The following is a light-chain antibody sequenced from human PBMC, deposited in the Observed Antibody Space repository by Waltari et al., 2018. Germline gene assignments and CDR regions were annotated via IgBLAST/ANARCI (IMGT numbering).Light chain of an antibody. CDR2: HAS. CDR1: QRVSMY. Sequence: EIVLTQSPGPLSLSPGERATLSGRASQRVSMYLAWYQQKPGQAPRLLIYHASSRATGIPDRFSGSGSGTDCSLTISRLEPEDFAMYYCQKYESLLATFGQGTKVEIK. CDR3: QKYESLLAT. V-gene: IGKV3-20*01. J-gene: IGKJ1*01.